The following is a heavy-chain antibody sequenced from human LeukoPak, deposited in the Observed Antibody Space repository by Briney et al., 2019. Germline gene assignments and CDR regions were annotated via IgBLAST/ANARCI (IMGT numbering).Heavy chain of an antibody. J-gene: IGHJ6*02. CDR2: IYYSGST. Sequence: RSSETLSLTCTVSGGSISSSSYYWGWIRQPPGKGLEWIGSIYYSGSTYYNPSLKSRVTISVDTSKNQFSLKLSSVTAADTAVYYCARDVDYYYYGMDVWGQGTTVTVSS. CDR1: GGSISSSSYY. V-gene: IGHV4-39*07. CDR3: ARDVDYYYYGMDV.